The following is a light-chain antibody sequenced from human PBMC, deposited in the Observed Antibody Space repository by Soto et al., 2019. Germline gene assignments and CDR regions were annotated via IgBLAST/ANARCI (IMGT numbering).Light chain of an antibody. J-gene: IGKJ2*01. Sequence: DIQMTQSPSTLSASVGDRVAITCRASQSITTWLAWYQHKPGKAPKLLIYKASSLQSGVPSRFSGSGSGTEFTLTISSLQAEDVAVYYCQQYYSTPYTFGQGTKLEIK. V-gene: IGKV1-5*03. CDR3: QQYYSTPYT. CDR2: KAS. CDR1: QSITTW.